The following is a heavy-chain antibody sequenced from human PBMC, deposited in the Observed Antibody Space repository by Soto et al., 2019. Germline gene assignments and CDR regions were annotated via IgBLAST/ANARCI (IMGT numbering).Heavy chain of an antibody. D-gene: IGHD5-12*01. CDR1: GFIFGDYA. J-gene: IGHJ4*02. V-gene: IGHV3-49*03. CDR3: TRVPRGYSGYADY. CDR2: IRSEAFSGTR. Sequence: PGGSLRLSCTASGFIFGDYAMTRFRQAPGKGLEWVGFIRSEAFSGTREYAASVKGRFTISRDDSKSIAYLQMDSLKTEDTAVYYCTRVPRGYSGYADYWGQGTLVTVSS.